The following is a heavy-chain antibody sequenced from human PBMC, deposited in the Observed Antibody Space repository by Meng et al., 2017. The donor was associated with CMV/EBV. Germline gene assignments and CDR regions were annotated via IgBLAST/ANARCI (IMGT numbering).Heavy chain of an antibody. V-gene: IGHV2-5*02. CDR3: ARGGLRGFDY. D-gene: IGHD4-17*01. CDR1: RLSLSTSAVG. CDR2: IYWDDDK. J-gene: IGHJ4*02. Sequence: TLKSPAPTLVHPKPTLTLTSNFSRLSLSTSAVGVAWIRQPPGKPLEWLTLIYWDDDKRYSPSLKSRLTITKDTSKTQVVLTMTNMDPVDTATYYCARGGLRGFDYWGQGTLVTVSS.